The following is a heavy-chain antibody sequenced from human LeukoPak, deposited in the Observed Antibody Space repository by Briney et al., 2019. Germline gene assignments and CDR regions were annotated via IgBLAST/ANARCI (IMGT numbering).Heavy chain of an antibody. CDR3: AGPGAGDLDY. Sequence: SETLSLTCAVYGGPFGVYYWSGVRQPPGKGLEWIGEINHSGSTDYTPSLKSRVPISVDTSKNPFSLKLSSVTAADTAVYYCAGPGAGDLDYWGQGTLVTVSS. V-gene: IGHV4-34*01. D-gene: IGHD3-10*01. CDR1: GGPFGVYY. CDR2: INHSGST. J-gene: IGHJ4*02.